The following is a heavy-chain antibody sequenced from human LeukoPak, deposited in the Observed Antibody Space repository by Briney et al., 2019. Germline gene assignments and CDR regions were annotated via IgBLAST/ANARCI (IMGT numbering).Heavy chain of an antibody. CDR2: LNGDASST. J-gene: IGHJ4*02. CDR1: GFTFSGHW. CDR3: ARVGEGCFDH. Sequence: GGSLRLSCAASGFTFSGHWMHWVRQAPGKGLVWVSRLNGDASSTNYADSVKGRFTISRDNAKNTLYLQMNGLRAEDTAVYYCARVGEGCFDHWGQGTLATVSS. V-gene: IGHV3-74*01.